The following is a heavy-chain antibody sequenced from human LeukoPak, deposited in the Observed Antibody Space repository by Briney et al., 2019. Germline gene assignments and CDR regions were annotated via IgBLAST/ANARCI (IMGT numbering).Heavy chain of an antibody. CDR3: VRGRITMVWGVNGWFDP. V-gene: IGHV4-59*08. J-gene: IGHJ5*02. CDR1: GGSISSYY. D-gene: IGHD3-10*01. Sequence: KPSETLSLTCTVSGGSISSYYWSWIRQPPGKGLEWIGYIYYSGSTNYNPSLKSRVTISVDTSKNQFSLKLSSVTAADTAVYYCVRGRITMVWGVNGWFDPWGQGTLVTVSS. CDR2: IYYSGST.